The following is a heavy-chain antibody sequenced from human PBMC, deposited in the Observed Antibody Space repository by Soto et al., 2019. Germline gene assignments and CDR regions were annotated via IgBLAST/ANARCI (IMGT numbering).Heavy chain of an antibody. CDR1: GFRFSTYW. J-gene: IGHJ6*02. CDR2: INQDGSEK. Sequence: VQLVESGGGLVQPGGSLRLSCAAYGFRFSTYWMAWVRQAPGKGLEWVTNINQDGSEKYYVDSVKGRFTISRDNAKNSVYLQMNTLGVEDTAVYYCAGGRALDVWGQGTTVTVSS. D-gene: IGHD2-21*01. V-gene: IGHV3-7*04. CDR3: AGGRALDV.